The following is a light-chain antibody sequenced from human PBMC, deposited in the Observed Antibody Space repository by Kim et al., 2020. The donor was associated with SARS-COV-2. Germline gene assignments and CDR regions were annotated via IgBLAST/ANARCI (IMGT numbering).Light chain of an antibody. V-gene: IGLV3-1*01. CDR1: KLGDKY. CDR3: QAWDSSTSV. J-gene: IGLJ1*01. Sequence: SYELTQPPSVSVSPGQTASITCSGDKLGDKYACWYQQKPGQSPVLVIYQDSKRLSGIPERFSGSNSGNTATLTISGTPAMDEADYYCQAWDSSTSVFRTG. CDR2: QDS.